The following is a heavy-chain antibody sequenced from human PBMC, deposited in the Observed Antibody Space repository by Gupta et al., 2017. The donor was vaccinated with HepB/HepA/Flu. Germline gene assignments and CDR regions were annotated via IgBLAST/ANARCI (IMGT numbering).Heavy chain of an antibody. CDR2: ISWNSGSI. CDR3: ARNSPRTYYDILGGFDY. CDR1: GFTFDDYA. Sequence: EVQLVESGGGLVQPGRSLRLSCAASGFTFDDYAMHWVRQAPGKGLEWVSGISWNSGSIGYADSVKGRFTISRDNAKNSLYLQMNSLRAEDTALYYCARNSPRTYYDILGGFDYWGQGTLVTVSS. D-gene: IGHD3-9*01. V-gene: IGHV3-9*01. J-gene: IGHJ4*02.